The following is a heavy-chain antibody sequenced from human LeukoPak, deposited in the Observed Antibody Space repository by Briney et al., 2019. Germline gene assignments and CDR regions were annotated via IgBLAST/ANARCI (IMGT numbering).Heavy chain of an antibody. V-gene: IGHV4-34*01. D-gene: IGHD6-13*01. J-gene: IGHJ6*03. CDR3: ARGLPSSSWYPYYYYMDV. CDR2: INHSGST. CDR1: GGPFSGYY. Sequence: SETLSLTCAVYGGPFSGYYWSWIRQPPGKGLERIGEINHSGSTNYNPSLKSRVTISVDTSKNQFSLKLSSVTAADTAVYYCARGLPSSSWYPYYYYMDVWGKGTTVTVSS.